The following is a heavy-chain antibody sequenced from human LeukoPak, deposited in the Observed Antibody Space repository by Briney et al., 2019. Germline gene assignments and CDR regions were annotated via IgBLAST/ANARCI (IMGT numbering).Heavy chain of an antibody. Sequence: GGSLRLSCAASGFTFTSYEMNWVRQAPGKGLEWVSYISSTSININYADSVKGRFTISRDNAKNSLSLQMNSLRAEDTAIYYCARGGYFQFDSWGQGTLVTVSS. D-gene: IGHD2/OR15-2a*01. CDR3: ARGGYFQFDS. CDR1: GFTFTSYE. J-gene: IGHJ4*02. CDR2: ISSTSINI. V-gene: IGHV3-48*03.